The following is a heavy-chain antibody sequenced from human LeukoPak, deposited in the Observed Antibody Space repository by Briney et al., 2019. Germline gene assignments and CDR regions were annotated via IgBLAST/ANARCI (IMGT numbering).Heavy chain of an antibody. CDR3: AKDREFCGSSLVYFDS. CDR2: ISGSGGST. J-gene: IGHJ4*02. CDR1: GFIFSTYA. Sequence: GGSLRLSCAASGFIFSTYAMSWVRQAPGKGLEWVSTISGSGGSTYYADSVKGRFTISRDISKNTLYLQMNSLRAEDTAVYYCAKDREFCGSSLVYFDSWGQGTLVTVSS. D-gene: IGHD1-26*01. V-gene: IGHV3-23*01.